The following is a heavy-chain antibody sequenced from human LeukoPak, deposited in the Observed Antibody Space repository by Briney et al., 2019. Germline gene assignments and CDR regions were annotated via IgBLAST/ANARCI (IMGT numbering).Heavy chain of an antibody. CDR3: VKITSVTGGDC. CDR1: GFTFSAYA. CDR2: ISGDGGRS. J-gene: IGHJ4*02. D-gene: IGHD1-1*01. V-gene: IGHV3-64D*09. Sequence: GGSLRLSCSSSGFTFSAYAMYWVRQAPGKGLEYVSGISGDGGRSFYADSVKGRFTISRDNSKNTLYLQMSSLRAEDTAIYYCVKITSVTGGDCWGQGTRLTVSS.